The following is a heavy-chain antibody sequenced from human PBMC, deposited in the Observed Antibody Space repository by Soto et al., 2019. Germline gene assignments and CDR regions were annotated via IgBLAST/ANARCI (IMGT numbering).Heavy chain of an antibody. Sequence: XSVKVSCKGSVYTFTSYGISWVRPAPGQGLAWMGWISAYNGNTNYAQKLQGRVTMTTDTSTSTAYMELRSLSSDDTSVYYCARWYYYDSSSHWYFDLWGRGTMVTVSS. V-gene: IGHV1-18*01. J-gene: IGHJ2*01. CDR1: VYTFTSYG. D-gene: IGHD3-22*01. CDR3: ARWYYYDSSSHWYFDL. CDR2: ISAYNGNT.